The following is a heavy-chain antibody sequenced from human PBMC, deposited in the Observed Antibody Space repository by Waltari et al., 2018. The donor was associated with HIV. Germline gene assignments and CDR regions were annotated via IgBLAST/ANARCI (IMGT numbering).Heavy chain of an antibody. CDR2: IIAMSDRP. V-gene: IGHV1-69*12. CDR1: GGTFSDYA. Sequence: QVQLVQSGAEIKKPGSSVKVSCKASGGTFSDYAFMWVRQAPGHSLEWMGGIIAMSDRPNFAQKFQGRLTLTADESTRTVYMQLSSLTSDDTAGYYWATAGYLYDSSGYYPNYPTVDPWGQGTLVTVSS. J-gene: IGHJ5*02. D-gene: IGHD3-22*01. CDR3: ATAGYLYDSSGYYPNYPTVDP.